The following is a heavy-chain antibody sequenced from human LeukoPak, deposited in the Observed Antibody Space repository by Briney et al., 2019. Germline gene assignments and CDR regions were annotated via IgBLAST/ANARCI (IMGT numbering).Heavy chain of an antibody. D-gene: IGHD6-6*01. CDR2: ISSSSSTI. J-gene: IGHJ6*03. CDR3: ARAGRQLAPFFYYMDV. Sequence: GGSLRLSCAVSGFTFSSYSMNWVRQAPGKGLEWVSYISSSSSTIYYADSVKGRFTISRDNAKNSLYLQMNSLGAEDTAVYYCARAGRQLAPFFYYMDVWGKGTTVTVSS. CDR1: GFTFSSYS. V-gene: IGHV3-48*04.